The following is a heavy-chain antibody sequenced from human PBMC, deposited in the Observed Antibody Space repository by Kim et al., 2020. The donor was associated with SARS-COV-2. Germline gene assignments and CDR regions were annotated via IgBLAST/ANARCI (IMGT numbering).Heavy chain of an antibody. D-gene: IGHD1-26*01. Sequence: PSLESRGTISGDTSKNQFSLKLSSVTAADTAGYYCARRIVGATREGAFDSWGQGTMVTVSS. J-gene: IGHJ3*02. CDR3: ARRIVGATREGAFDS. V-gene: IGHV4-39*07.